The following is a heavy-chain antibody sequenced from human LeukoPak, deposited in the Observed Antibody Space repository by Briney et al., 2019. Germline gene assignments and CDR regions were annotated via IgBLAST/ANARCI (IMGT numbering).Heavy chain of an antibody. Sequence: PSETLSLTCAVYGGSFSGYYWSWIRQPPGKGLEWIGYIYYSGSTYYNPSLKSRVTISVDTSKNQFSLKLSSVTAADTAVYYCARDSRRGYSYGFDYWGQGTLVTVSS. CDR2: IYYSGST. J-gene: IGHJ4*02. CDR3: ARDSRRGYSYGFDY. V-gene: IGHV4-30-4*01. CDR1: GGSFSGYY. D-gene: IGHD5-18*01.